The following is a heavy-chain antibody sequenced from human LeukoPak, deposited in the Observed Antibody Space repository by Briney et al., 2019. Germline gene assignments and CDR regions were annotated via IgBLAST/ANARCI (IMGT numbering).Heavy chain of an antibody. V-gene: IGHV1-69*13. CDR2: IIPIFGTA. CDR3: ARDPSSGWYHAFDI. J-gene: IGHJ3*02. CDR1: GGTFISYD. D-gene: IGHD6-19*01. Sequence: SVKVSCKASGGTFISYDISWVRQAPGQGLEWMGGIIPIFGTANYAQKFQGRVTITADESTSTAYMELSSLRSEDTAVYYCARDPSSGWYHAFDIWGQGTMVTVSS.